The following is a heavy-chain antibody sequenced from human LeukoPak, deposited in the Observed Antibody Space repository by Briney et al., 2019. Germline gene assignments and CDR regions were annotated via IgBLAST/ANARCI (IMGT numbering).Heavy chain of an antibody. J-gene: IGHJ3*02. CDR3: ARHAEGRWELLPPSYAFDI. CDR1: GGSISSYY. D-gene: IGHD1-26*01. CDR2: IYYSGST. Sequence: KSSETLSLTCTVSGGSISSYYWSWIRQPPGKGLEWIGYIYYSGSTNYNPSLKSRVTISVDTSKNQFSLKLSSVTAADTAVYYCARHAEGRWELLPPSYAFDIWGQGTMVTVSS. V-gene: IGHV4-59*01.